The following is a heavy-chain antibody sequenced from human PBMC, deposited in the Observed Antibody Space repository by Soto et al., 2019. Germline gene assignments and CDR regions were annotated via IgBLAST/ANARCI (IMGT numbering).Heavy chain of an antibody. CDR3: AKSPNFYCSSPNCYKYYFDH. Sequence: PWGSLRLSCAASGFTFNTYGMHWVRQAPGKGLEWVAVISYDGSEKYYVDSVKGRFTISKDNSKNTLYLQMNSLRPEDTAVYYCAKSPNFYCSSPNCYKYYFDHWGQGTRVTVPQ. CDR1: GFTFNTYG. CDR2: ISYDGSEK. D-gene: IGHD2-2*02. J-gene: IGHJ4*02. V-gene: IGHV3-30*18.